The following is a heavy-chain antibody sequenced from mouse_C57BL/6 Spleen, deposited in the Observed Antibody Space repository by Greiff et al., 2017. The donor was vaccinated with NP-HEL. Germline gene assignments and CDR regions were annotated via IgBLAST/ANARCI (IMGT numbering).Heavy chain of an antibody. V-gene: IGHV1-80*01. Sequence: VLGVESGAELVKPGASVKISCKASGYAFSSYWMNWVKQRPGKGLEWIGQIYPGDGDTNYNGKFKGKATLTADKSSSTAYMQLSSLTSEDSAVYFCARYSEEAYWGQGTLVTVSA. CDR1: GYAFSSYW. J-gene: IGHJ3*01. CDR3: ARYSEEAY. CDR2: IYPGDGDT.